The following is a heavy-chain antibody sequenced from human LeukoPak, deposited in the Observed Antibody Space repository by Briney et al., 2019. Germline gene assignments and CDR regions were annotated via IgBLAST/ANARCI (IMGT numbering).Heavy chain of an antibody. V-gene: IGHV3-30*18. Sequence: GGSLRLSCAASGFTFSSYGMHWVRQAPGKGLEWVAVISYDGSNKYYADSVKGRFTISRDNSKNTLYLQMNSLRAEDTAVYYCAKDRERGIAAADNNWFDPWGQGTLVTVSS. CDR3: AKDRERGIAAADNNWFDP. CDR1: GFTFSSYG. J-gene: IGHJ5*02. D-gene: IGHD6-13*01. CDR2: ISYDGSNK.